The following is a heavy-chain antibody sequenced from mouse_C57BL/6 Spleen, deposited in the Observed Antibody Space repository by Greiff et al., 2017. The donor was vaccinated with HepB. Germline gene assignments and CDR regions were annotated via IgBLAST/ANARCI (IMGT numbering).Heavy chain of an antibody. CDR3: PMVTKGHAMDY. Sequence: EVKLEESGGGLVQPGGSMKLSCVASGFTFSNYWMNWVRQSPEKGLEWVAQIRLKSDNYATHYAESVKGRFTISRDDSKSSVYLQMNNLRAEDTGIYYCPMVTKGHAMDYWGQGTSVTVSS. J-gene: IGHJ4*01. CDR1: GFTFSNYW. D-gene: IGHD2-2*01. V-gene: IGHV6-3*01. CDR2: IRLKSDNYAT.